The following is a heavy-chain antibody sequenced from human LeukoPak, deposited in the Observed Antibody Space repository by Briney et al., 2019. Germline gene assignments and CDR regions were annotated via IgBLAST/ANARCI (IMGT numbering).Heavy chain of an antibody. D-gene: IGHD2-8*01. J-gene: IGHJ4*02. CDR3: TRDNGSQLIWW. CDR1: RYTFTNYA. Sequence: ASVTVSCLTSRYTFTNYAIHWVRQAPGQGLEWMGWINCGNGRNKYSQKLHDRVTITRDTSASTAYMELSSLRSEDTAVYYCTRDNGSQLIWWWGQGTLVTVSS. V-gene: IGHV1-3*01. CDR2: INCGNGRN.